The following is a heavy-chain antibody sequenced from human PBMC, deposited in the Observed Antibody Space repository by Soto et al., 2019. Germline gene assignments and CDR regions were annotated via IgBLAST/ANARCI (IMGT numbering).Heavy chain of an antibody. CDR3: ARSIAAAVDLDY. D-gene: IGHD6-13*01. V-gene: IGHV1-18*01. CDR1: GYTFSSYG. CDR2: ISAYNGNT. J-gene: IGHJ4*02. Sequence: QVQLVQSGAEVKKPGASVKVSCKASGYTFSSYGISWVRQAPGQGLEWMGWISAYNGNTNYAQKLQGXVXXXTXPSTSTADMEVRSLRSDDTAVYYCARSIAAAVDLDYWGQGTLVTVSS.